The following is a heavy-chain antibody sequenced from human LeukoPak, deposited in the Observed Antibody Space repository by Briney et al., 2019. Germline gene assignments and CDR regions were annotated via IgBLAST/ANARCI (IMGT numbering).Heavy chain of an antibody. CDR1: GGSISSYY. CDR3: ARAPLYDILTGYSTEYFQH. V-gene: IGHV4-59*08. Sequence: SETLSLTCTVSGGSISSYYWSWIRQPPGKGLEWIGYIYNSGSTNYNPSLKSRVTISVDTSKNQFSLKLSSVTAADTAVYYCARAPLYDILTGYSTEYFQHWGQGTLVTVSS. D-gene: IGHD3-9*01. CDR2: IYNSGST. J-gene: IGHJ1*01.